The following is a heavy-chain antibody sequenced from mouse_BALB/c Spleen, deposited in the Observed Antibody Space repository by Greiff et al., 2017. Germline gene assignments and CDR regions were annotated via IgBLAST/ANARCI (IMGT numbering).Heavy chain of an antibody. V-gene: IGHV5-9-4*01. CDR2: ISSGGSYT. J-gene: IGHJ3*01. Sequence: EVKLVESGGGLVKPGGSLKLSCAASGFTFSSYAMSWVRQSPEKRLEWVAEISSGGSYTYYPDTVTGRFTISRDNAKNTLYLEMSSLRSEDTAMYYCAREGYYGSSLAYWGQGTLVTVSA. CDR1: GFTFSSYA. CDR3: AREGYYGSSLAY. D-gene: IGHD1-1*01.